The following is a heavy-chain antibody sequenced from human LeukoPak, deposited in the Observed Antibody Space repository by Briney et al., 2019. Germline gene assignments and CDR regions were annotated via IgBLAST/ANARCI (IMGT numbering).Heavy chain of an antibody. D-gene: IGHD3-9*01. CDR3: ARVGTGWAGY. CDR2: INHSGST. J-gene: IGHJ4*02. CDR1: GGSFSGYY. V-gene: IGHV4-34*01. Sequence: SETLSLTCAVYGGSFSGYYWSWIRQPPGKGLEWIGEINHSGSTNYNPSLKSRVTISVDTSKNQFSLKLSSVTAADTAVYYCARVGTGWAGYWGQGTLVTVSS.